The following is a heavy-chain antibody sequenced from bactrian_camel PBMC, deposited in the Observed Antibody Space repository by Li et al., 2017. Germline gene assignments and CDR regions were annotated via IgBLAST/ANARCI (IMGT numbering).Heavy chain of an antibody. J-gene: IGHJ4*01. CDR2: IDAGGST. Sequence: VQLVESGGGSVQAGGSLRLSCEFSGFTASKYCLGWFRQAPGKEREGVAFIDAGGSTTYADSVKGRFTISRPYAKNTLYLQMDSLKPEDTAMYYCAARSGYYCPVASERYNYWGQGTQVTV. D-gene: IGHD2*01. V-gene: IGHV3S26*01. CDR1: GFTASKYC. CDR3: AARSGYYCPVASERYNY.